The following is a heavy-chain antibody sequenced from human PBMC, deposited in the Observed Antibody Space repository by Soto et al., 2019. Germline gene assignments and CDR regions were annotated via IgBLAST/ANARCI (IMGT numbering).Heavy chain of an antibody. Sequence: QVQLVESGGGVVQPGRSLRLSCAASGFTFSSYGMHWVRQAPGKGLEWVAVISYDGSNKYYADSVKGRFTISRDNSKNTLYLQMNRLRAEDTAVYYCAKARGYAAFYYYYGMDVWGQGTTVTVSS. D-gene: IGHD3-10*01. J-gene: IGHJ6*02. CDR3: AKARGYAAFYYYYGMDV. CDR2: ISYDGSNK. CDR1: GFTFSSYG. V-gene: IGHV3-30*18.